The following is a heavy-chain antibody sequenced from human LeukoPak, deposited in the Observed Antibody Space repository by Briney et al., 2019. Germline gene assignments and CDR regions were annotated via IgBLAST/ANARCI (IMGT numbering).Heavy chain of an antibody. CDR3: ARGSRLGVVGRDAFDI. D-gene: IGHD3-3*01. Sequence: GGSLRLSCAASGFTFSAYWMTWVRQAPGKGLEWVSSISGSSSYIYYADSVKGRFTISRDNAKNSLYLQVNSLRAEDTAVYYCARGSRLGVVGRDAFDIWGQGTVVTVSS. J-gene: IGHJ3*02. CDR2: ISGSSSYI. V-gene: IGHV3-21*01. CDR1: GFTFSAYW.